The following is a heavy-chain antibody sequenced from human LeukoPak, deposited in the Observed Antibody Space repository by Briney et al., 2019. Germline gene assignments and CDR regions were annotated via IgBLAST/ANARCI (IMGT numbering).Heavy chain of an antibody. CDR1: GGTFSSYA. CDR3: ARDRLGYCSGGSCIDAFDI. CDR2: IIPIFGTA. J-gene: IGHJ3*02. V-gene: IGHV1-69*01. Sequence: SVKVSCKASGGTFSSYAISWVRQAPGQGLEWMGGIIPIFGTANYAQKFQGRATITADESTSTAYMELSSLRSEDTAVYYCARDRLGYCSGGSCIDAFDIWGQGTMVTVSS. D-gene: IGHD2-15*01.